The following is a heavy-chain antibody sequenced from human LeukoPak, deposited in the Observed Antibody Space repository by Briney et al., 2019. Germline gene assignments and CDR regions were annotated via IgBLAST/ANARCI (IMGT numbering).Heavy chain of an antibody. V-gene: IGHV4-30-4*08. D-gene: IGHD3-10*01. Sequence: SQTLSLTCTVSGGSISSGDNYWSWIRQPPGKGLEWIGYIYYSGSTYYNPSLKSRVTISVDTSKNQFSLKLSSMSAADTAVYYCARGFVKVRGVADYWGQGTLVTVSS. CDR3: ARGFVKVRGVADY. CDR1: GGSISSGDNY. J-gene: IGHJ4*02. CDR2: IYYSGST.